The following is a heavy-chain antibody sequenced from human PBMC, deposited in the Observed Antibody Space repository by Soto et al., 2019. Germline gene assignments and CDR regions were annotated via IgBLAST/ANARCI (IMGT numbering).Heavy chain of an antibody. D-gene: IGHD4-17*01. CDR3: AKDQDYGANGNFDY. J-gene: IGHJ4*02. V-gene: IGHV3-9*01. CDR2: ISWNSGSI. Sequence: EVQLVESGGGLVQPGRSLRLSCAASGFIFDDYAMHWVRQAPGKGLEWVSGISWNSGSIGYADSVKGRFTISRDNAKNSLYLQMNSLRAEDTALYYCAKDQDYGANGNFDYWGQGTLVTVSS. CDR1: GFIFDDYA.